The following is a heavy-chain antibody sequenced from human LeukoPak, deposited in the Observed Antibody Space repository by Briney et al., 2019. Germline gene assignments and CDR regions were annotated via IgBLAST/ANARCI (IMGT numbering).Heavy chain of an antibody. D-gene: IGHD3-22*01. CDR1: GGSFSGYY. V-gene: IGHV4-34*01. J-gene: IGHJ4*02. CDR2: INHSGST. CDR3: ARGGYYYDSSAYLCYFDY. Sequence: NPSETLSLTCAVYGGSFSGYYWSWIRQPPGKGLEWIGEINHSGSTNYNLSLKSRVTISVDTSKNQFSLKLSSVTAADTAVYYCARGGYYYDSSAYLCYFDYWGQGTLVTVSS.